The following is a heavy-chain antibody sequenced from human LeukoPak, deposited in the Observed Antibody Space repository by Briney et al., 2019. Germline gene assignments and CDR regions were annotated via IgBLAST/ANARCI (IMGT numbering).Heavy chain of an antibody. CDR1: GFIFNGYT. CDR2: ISSSGTNM. D-gene: IGHD3-3*01. V-gene: IGHV3-21*01. J-gene: IGHJ4*02. CDR3: ARDGFWSGYSDFDY. Sequence: PGGSLRLSCEASGFIFNGYTMNWVRQAPGKGLEWVSSISSSGTNMYYADSVKGRFTISRDNAKNSLSLQMNSLRAEDTAVYYCARDGFWSGYSDFDYWGQGTLVTVSS.